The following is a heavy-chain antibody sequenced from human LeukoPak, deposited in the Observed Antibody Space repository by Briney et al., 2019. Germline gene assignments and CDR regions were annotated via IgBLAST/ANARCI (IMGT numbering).Heavy chain of an antibody. CDR1: GDSISSGTYH. D-gene: IGHD4-11*01. Sequence: PSETLSLTCTVSGDSISSGTYHWTWIRQPAGRGLESIGRVYTSGSTDSNPSLKRRVTLSLDTSKNQHTLRLSPVTATDTAMYYCARERREPITTVTNFDPWGQGTLVTVSS. V-gene: IGHV4-61*02. CDR3: ARERREPITTVTNFDP. J-gene: IGHJ5*02. CDR2: VYTSGST.